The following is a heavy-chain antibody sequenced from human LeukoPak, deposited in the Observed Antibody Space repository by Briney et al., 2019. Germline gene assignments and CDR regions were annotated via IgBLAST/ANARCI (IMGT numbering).Heavy chain of an antibody. CDR1: GGSISSYY. CDR2: FYNRGTT. V-gene: IGHV4-59*01. CDR3: ARDFKYYGSSGYYAFDI. Sequence: PSETLSLTCTVSGGSISSYYWGWIRQPPGKGLEWMGYFYNRGTTNYNPSLKSRITMSVDTSKNQFSLKLTSVTAADTAVYYCARDFKYYGSSGYYAFDIWGQGTMVTVSS. J-gene: IGHJ3*02. D-gene: IGHD3-22*01.